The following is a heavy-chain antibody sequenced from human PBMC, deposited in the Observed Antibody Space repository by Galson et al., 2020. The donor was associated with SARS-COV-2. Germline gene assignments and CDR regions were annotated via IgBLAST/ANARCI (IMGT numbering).Heavy chain of an antibody. D-gene: IGHD3-3*01. CDR2: IYYSGST. J-gene: IGHJ4*02. V-gene: IGHV4-39*01. CDR3: ARHGYDFWSGYYYFDY. Sequence: SETLSLTCTVSGGSISSSSYYWGWIRQPPGKGLEWIGSIYYSGSTYYNPSLKSRVTISVDTSKNQFSLKLSSVTAADTAVYYCARHGYDFWSGYYYFDYWGQGTLVTVSS. CDR1: GGSISSSSYY.